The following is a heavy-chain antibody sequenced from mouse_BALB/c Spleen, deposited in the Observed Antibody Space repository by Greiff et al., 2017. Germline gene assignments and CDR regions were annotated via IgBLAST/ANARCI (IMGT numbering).Heavy chain of an antibody. D-gene: IGHD2-14*01. CDR1: GYSFTGYN. V-gene: IGHV1-39*01. CDR3: ARDRYDVGRLDAMDY. CDR2: IDPYYGGT. J-gene: IGHJ4*01. Sequence: QLQESGPELVKPGASVKISCTASGYSFTGYNMNWVKQRNGKSLEWIGNIDPYYGGTSYNQKFKGKATLTVDKSSSKAYMQHKSLTSEDSAVYYCARDRYDVGRLDAMDYWGQGTSVTVSS.